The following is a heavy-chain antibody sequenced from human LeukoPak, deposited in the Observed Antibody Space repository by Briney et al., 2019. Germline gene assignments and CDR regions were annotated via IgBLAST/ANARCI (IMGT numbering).Heavy chain of an antibody. V-gene: IGHV4-39*01. Sequence: PSETLSLTCTVSGGSISGSSYNWGWIRQSPGKGLEWIGTIDNSGSTYYNPSLKSRVTISVDTSKDQFSLKLTSVTAVDTAVYYCARPPGIAAAWFYPWGQGTLVTVSS. J-gene: IGHJ5*02. CDR3: ARPPGIAAAWFYP. D-gene: IGHD6-25*01. CDR1: GGSISGSSYN. CDR2: IDNSGST.